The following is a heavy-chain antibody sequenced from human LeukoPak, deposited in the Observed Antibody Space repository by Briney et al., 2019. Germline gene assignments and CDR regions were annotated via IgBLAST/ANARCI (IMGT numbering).Heavy chain of an antibody. Sequence: SETLSLTCAVPGYSISSGYYWGWIRQPPGKELEWIGSIYHSGSTYYSPSLKSRVTISVDTSKNQFSLKLSSVTAADTAVYYCARLVVVVAATGWYFDLWGRGTLVTVSS. CDR3: ARLVVVVAATGWYFDL. D-gene: IGHD2-15*01. J-gene: IGHJ2*01. V-gene: IGHV4-38-2*01. CDR1: GYSISSGYY. CDR2: IYHSGST.